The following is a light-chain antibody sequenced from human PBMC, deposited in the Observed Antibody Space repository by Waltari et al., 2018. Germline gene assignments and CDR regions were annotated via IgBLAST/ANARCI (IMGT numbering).Light chain of an antibody. Sequence: QSVLTQPPSASVTPGQRVTVSCSGRTSNLGSKPVSWFQQPPGAVPRLLICGDHQRPSGVPDRFSGSKSGTSASLAISGLQSEDEADYYCASWDDSLSAWVFGGGTKLTVL. J-gene: IGLJ3*02. CDR2: GDH. CDR1: TSNLGSKP. CDR3: ASWDDSLSAWV. V-gene: IGLV1-44*01.